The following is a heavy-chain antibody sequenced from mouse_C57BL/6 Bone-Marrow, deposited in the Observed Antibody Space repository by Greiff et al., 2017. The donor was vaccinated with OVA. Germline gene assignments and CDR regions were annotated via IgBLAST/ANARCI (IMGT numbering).Heavy chain of an antibody. CDR1: GYTFTSYW. CDR3: AREGGNGDYYAMDY. CDR2: IYPGSGST. J-gene: IGHJ4*01. V-gene: IGHV1-55*01. Sequence: QVQLQQPGAELVKPGASVKMSCKASGYTFTSYWITWVKQRPGQGLEWIGDIYPGSGSTNYNEKFKSKATLTVDTSSSTAYMQLSSLPSEDSAVYYCAREGGNGDYYAMDYWGQGTSVTVSS. D-gene: IGHD2-1*01.